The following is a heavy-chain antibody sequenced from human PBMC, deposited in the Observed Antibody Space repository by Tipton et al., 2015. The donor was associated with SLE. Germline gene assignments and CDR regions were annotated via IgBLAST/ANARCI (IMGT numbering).Heavy chain of an antibody. CDR1: GGSFSGYY. J-gene: IGHJ4*01. D-gene: IGHD3-22*01. CDR2: INHSGST. CDR3: ARRSYYDSTGYFAY. Sequence: TLSLTCAVYGGSFSGYYWSWIRQPPGKGLEWIGEINHSGSTNYNPSLKGRVTISVDTSKNQFSLKLSSVTAADTAVYYCARRSYYDSTGYFAYWSHGSLVTVSS. V-gene: IGHV4-34*01.